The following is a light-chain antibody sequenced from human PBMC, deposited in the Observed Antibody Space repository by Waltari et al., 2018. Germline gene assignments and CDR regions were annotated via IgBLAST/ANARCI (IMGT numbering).Light chain of an antibody. J-gene: IGLJ2*01. CDR3: AAWDDSLSADVV. Sequence: QSVLTQPPSASGTPGQRVTISCSGSSSNIGSNHVYWYQQLPGTAPKLLIYGNNQRPSGVPYRFSGSKSGTSASLAISGLRSEDEADYYCAAWDDSLSADVVFGGGTKLTVL. CDR1: SSNIGSNH. V-gene: IGLV1-47*01. CDR2: GNN.